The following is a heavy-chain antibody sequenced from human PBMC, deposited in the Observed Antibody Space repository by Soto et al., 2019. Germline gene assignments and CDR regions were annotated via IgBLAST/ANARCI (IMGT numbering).Heavy chain of an antibody. CDR1: GGSISSHY. CDR3: VRQGFGALHGLVDV. D-gene: IGHD3-10*01. V-gene: IGHV4-59*08. Sequence: QVQLQESGRGLVKPSETLSLICSDSGGSISSHYWGWIRLPPGKGLEWIGYIRDSGDTSYNPSLNSRVTMSLDTSKKEFCLKLTSVTAADTAVYYSVRQGFGALHGLVDVWGQGTTVTVSS. CDR2: IRDSGDT. J-gene: IGHJ6*02.